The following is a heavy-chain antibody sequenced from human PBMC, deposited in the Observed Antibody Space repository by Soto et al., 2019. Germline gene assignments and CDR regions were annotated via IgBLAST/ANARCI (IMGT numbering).Heavy chain of an antibody. D-gene: IGHD3-22*01. CDR3: ARDQLAMIVVVPAY. CDR1: GFTFSSYA. Sequence: GGSLRLSCAASGFTFSSYAMHWVRQAPGKGLEWVAVISYDGSNKYYADSVKGRFTISRDNSKNTLNLQMNSLRAEDKAVYYCARDQLAMIVVVPAYWGQGTLVTVSS. V-gene: IGHV3-30-3*01. J-gene: IGHJ4*02. CDR2: ISYDGSNK.